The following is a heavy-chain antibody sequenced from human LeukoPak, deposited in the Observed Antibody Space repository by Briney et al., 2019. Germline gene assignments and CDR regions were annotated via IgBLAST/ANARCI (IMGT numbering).Heavy chain of an antibody. J-gene: IGHJ5*02. CDR1: GGSISSGGYS. CDR2: INHSGST. D-gene: IGHD3-10*01. CDR3: ARGGVFDP. Sequence: SETLSLTCAVSGGSISSGGYSWSWIRQPPGKGLEWIGEINHSGSTNYNPSLKSRVTISVDTSKNQFSLKLSSVTAADTAVYYCARGGVFDPWGQGTLVTVSS. V-gene: IGHV4-34*01.